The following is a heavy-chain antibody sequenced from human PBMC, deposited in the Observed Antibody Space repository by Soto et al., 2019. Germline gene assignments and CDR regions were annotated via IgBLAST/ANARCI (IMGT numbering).Heavy chain of an antibody. J-gene: IGHJ6*03. V-gene: IGHV3-21*01. CDR2: ISSSSSYI. CDR3: ARHFCSTSCYAIYYYYMDV. D-gene: IGHD2-2*01. Sequence: LGGSLRLSCAASGFTFSSYSMNWVRQAPGKGLVWVSSISSSSSYIYYADSVKGRFTISRDNAKNSLYLQMNSLRAEDTAVYYCARHFCSTSCYAIYYYYMDVWGKGTTVTVSS. CDR1: GFTFSSYS.